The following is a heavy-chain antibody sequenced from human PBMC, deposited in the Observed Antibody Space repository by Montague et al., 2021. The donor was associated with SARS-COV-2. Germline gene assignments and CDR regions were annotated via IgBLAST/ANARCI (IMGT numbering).Heavy chain of an antibody. Sequence: SLRLSCAVSGFTFDDYGMSWVRQVPGKGLEYVSGISRSGDRTAYGDSVKGRFIISRDNAKNCLYLQMNGLRVEDTAFYHCSRGGGMIRGVVDFWGQGILVSVSS. CDR1: GFTFDDYG. J-gene: IGHJ4*02. D-gene: IGHD3-10*01. V-gene: IGHV3-20*01. CDR2: ISRSGDRT. CDR3: SRGGGMIRGVVDF.